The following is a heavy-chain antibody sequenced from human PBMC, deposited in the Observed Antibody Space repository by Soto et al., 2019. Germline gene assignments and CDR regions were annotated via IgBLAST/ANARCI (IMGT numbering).Heavy chain of an antibody. V-gene: IGHV1-18*01. Sequence: ASVKVSCKASGYTSTSYGISWVRQAPGQGLEWMGWISAYNGNTNYAQKLQGRVTMTTDTSTSTAYMELRSLRSDDTAVYYCAREGAREHSSPIDYWGQGTLVTVSS. D-gene: IGHD6-19*01. CDR1: GYTSTSYG. CDR3: AREGAREHSSPIDY. J-gene: IGHJ4*02. CDR2: ISAYNGNT.